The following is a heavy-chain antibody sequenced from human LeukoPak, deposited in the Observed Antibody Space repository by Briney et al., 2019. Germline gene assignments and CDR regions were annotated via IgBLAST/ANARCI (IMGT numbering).Heavy chain of an antibody. Sequence: PGGSLRLSCAASGFTFDDYGMSWVRQAPGKGLEWVSGINWNGGSTGYADSVKGRFTISRDNAKNSLYLQMNSLRAEDTALYHCAKDIVGGLDGWFGESYGMDVWGQGTTVTVSS. CDR2: INWNGGST. CDR3: AKDIVGGLDGWFGESYGMDV. D-gene: IGHD3-10*01. V-gene: IGHV3-20*01. CDR1: GFTFDDYG. J-gene: IGHJ6*02.